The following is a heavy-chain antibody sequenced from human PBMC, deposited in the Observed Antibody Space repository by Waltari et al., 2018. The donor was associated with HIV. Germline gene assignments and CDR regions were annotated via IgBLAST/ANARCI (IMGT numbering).Heavy chain of an antibody. J-gene: IGHJ6*02. D-gene: IGHD2-15*01. CDR2: IRYDGNTK. CDR1: GCSFSISG. CDR3: AKELRSGYSYYYYGMDV. V-gene: IGHV3-30*02. Sequence: QGQLVESGGGVVQPGGSLRLSCAASGCSFSISGMHWCRQAPGKGLEWVTFIRYDGNTKYYADSVKGRFTISRDNSKNTLYLQMSSLRAEDTAVYYCAKELRSGYSYYYYGMDVWGQGTTVTVSS.